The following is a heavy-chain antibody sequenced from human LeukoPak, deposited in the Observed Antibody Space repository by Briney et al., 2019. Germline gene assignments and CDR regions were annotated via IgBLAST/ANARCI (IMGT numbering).Heavy chain of an antibody. CDR3: ARVPSAYENDAFDI. Sequence: MPSETLSLTCTVSGYSISSGYYWGWIRQPPGKGLEWIGSIYHSGSTYYNPSLKSRVTISVDKSKNQFSLKLSSVTAADTAVYYCARVPSAYENDAFDIWGQGTMVTVSS. CDR2: IYHSGST. D-gene: IGHD5-12*01. J-gene: IGHJ3*02. CDR1: GYSISSGYY. V-gene: IGHV4-38-2*02.